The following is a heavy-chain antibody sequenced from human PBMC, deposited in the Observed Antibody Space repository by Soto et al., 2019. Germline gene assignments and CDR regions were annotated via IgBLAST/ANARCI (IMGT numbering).Heavy chain of an antibody. CDR1: GFTFDDFA. D-gene: IGHD4-17*01. V-gene: IGHV3-9*01. CDR3: AKSGGAYGDYWFDY. Sequence: EVQLVESGGGLVQPGRSLRLSCAASGFTFDDFAMHWVRQAPGKGLEWVSGVSWNNDTIGYAGSVEGRFTISRDNAKNSLYLQMNSLRAEDTALYYCAKSGGAYGDYWFDYWGQGTRVTVSS. J-gene: IGHJ4*02. CDR2: VSWNNDTI.